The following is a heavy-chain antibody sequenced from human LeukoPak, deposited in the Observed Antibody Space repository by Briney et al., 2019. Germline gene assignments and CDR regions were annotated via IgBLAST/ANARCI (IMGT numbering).Heavy chain of an antibody. CDR1: GYTFTGYY. D-gene: IGHD5-12*01. CDR3: ARGVEDSGYDLGDDDYYYGMDV. V-gene: IGHV1-8*02. CDR2: MNPNSGNT. J-gene: IGHJ6*02. Sequence: GASVKVSCKASGYTFTGYYMHWVRQAPGQGLEWMGWMNPNSGNTGYAQKFQGRVTMTRNTSISTAYMELSSLRSEDTAVYYCARGVEDSGYDLGDDDYYYGMDVWGQGTTVTVSS.